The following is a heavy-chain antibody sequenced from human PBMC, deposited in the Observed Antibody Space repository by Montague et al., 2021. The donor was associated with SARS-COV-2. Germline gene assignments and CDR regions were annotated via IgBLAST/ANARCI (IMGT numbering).Heavy chain of an antibody. D-gene: IGHD3-16*01. CDR2: VYYTGKT. CDR3: ARLRQGEDHFDY. Sequence: SETLSLTCNVTGATINTGTHYWGWIRQPPGKALEWIGSVYYTGKTYYNPSLKSRVTVSVDTSNNYFSLILTSVTAADTAVYYCARLRQGEDHFDYWGRGTLVTVSS. J-gene: IGHJ4*02. V-gene: IGHV4-39*01. CDR1: GATINTGTHY.